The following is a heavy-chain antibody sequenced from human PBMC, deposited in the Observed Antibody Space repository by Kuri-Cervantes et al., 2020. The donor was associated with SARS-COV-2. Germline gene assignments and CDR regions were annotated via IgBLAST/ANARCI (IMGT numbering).Heavy chain of an antibody. J-gene: IGHJ4*02. CDR3: ARGYCSSTSCPTDY. Sequence: LSLTCAASGFTFSSYEMNWVRQAPGKGLEWVSYISSSGSTIYYADSVKGRFTISRDNAKNSLYLQMNSPRAEDTAVYYCARGYCSSTSCPTDYWGQGTLVTVSS. CDR1: GFTFSSYE. CDR2: ISSSGSTI. V-gene: IGHV3-48*03. D-gene: IGHD2-2*01.